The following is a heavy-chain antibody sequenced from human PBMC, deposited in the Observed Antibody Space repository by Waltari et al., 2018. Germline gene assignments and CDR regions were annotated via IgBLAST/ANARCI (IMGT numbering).Heavy chain of an antibody. Sequence: EVQLVESGGGLVKPGGSLRLSCAASGFTFSNAWMHWFRRGTGKGLELVGRMKSKTYGGGTDSAAAVNGRVTISRDDSKNTQFLQMNSLRTEGTALYYCATEGDYGRADYYDGMDVWGQGTMVTVSS. D-gene: IGHD4-17*01. CDR3: ATEGDYGRADYYDGMDV. CDR2: MKSKTYGGGT. CDR1: GFTFSNAW. J-gene: IGHJ6*02. V-gene: IGHV3-15*07.